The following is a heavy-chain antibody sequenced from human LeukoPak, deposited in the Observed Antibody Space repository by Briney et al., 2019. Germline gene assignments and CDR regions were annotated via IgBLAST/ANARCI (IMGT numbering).Heavy chain of an antibody. CDR3: VRALWLRSYNWFDP. CDR1: GGSFSGYY. V-gene: IGHV4-34*01. CDR2: INHSGST. J-gene: IGHJ5*02. Sequence: SETLSLTRAVYGGSFSGYYWSWIRQPPGKGLEWIGEINHSGSTNYNPSLKSRVTISVDTSKNQFSLKLSSVTAADTAVYYCVRALWLRSYNWFDPWGQGTLVTVSS. D-gene: IGHD5-18*01.